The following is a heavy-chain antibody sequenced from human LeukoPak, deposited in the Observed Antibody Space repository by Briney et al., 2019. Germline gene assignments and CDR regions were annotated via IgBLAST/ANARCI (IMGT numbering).Heavy chain of an antibody. CDR1: GGTFSSYA. CDR2: IIPIFGTA. V-gene: IGHV1-69*13. J-gene: IGHJ5*02. D-gene: IGHD3-22*01. CDR3: ARGLDYYDSSGYYPANWFDP. Sequence: GASVKVSCKASGGTFSSYAISWVRQAPGQGLEWMGGIIPIFGTANYAQKFQGRVTITADESTSTAYMGLSSLRSEDTAVYYCARGLDYYDSSGYYPANWFDPWGQGTLVTVSS.